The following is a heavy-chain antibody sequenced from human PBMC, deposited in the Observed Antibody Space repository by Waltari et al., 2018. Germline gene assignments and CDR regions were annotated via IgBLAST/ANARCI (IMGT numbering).Heavy chain of an antibody. Sequence: QVQLQESGPGLVKPSETLSLTCTVPGGSISSYYWSWIRQPPGKGLEWIGNIYYRGRTNPHPSLKSRVTISVDTSKNQFSLKLSSVTAADTAVYYCLSGYGDGYFDYWGQGTLVTVSS. CDR3: LSGYGDGYFDY. V-gene: IGHV4-59*01. CDR1: GGSISSYY. CDR2: IYYRGRT. J-gene: IGHJ4*02. D-gene: IGHD4-17*01.